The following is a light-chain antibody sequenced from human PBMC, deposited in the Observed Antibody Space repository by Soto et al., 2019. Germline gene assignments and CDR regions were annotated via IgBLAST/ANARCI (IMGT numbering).Light chain of an antibody. CDR2: GAS. Sequence: AIQMTQSPSSLSASVGDRVTITCRASQAIRNDLGWYQQKPGKAPNLLIFGASNLQAGVPSRFSGSGSGTDFTLTISSLQPEDVGTYYCLQEYSYPLIFGGGTKVDIK. J-gene: IGKJ4*01. CDR1: QAIRND. CDR3: LQEYSYPLI. V-gene: IGKV1-6*01.